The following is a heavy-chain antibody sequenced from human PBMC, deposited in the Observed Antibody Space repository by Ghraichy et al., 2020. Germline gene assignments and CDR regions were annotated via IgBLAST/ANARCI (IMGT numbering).Heavy chain of an antibody. CDR2: ISYDGSNK. CDR1: GFTFSSYA. D-gene: IGHD3-22*01. CDR3: ARGAVVVITFYYYMDV. J-gene: IGHJ6*03. V-gene: IGHV3-30*04. Sequence: LTCAASGFTFSSYAMHWVRQAPGKGLEWVAVISYDGSNKYYADSVKGRFTISRDNSKNTLYLQMNSLRAKDTAVYYCARGAVVVITFYYYMDVWGKGTTVTVSS.